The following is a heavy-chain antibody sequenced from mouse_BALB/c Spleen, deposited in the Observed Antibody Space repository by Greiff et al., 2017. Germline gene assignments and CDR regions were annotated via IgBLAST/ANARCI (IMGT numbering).Heavy chain of an antibody. CDR3: ARNPSYYGSSLDY. CDR1: GFSLTSYG. V-gene: IGHV2-2*02. Sequence: VKLEESGPGLVQPSQSLSITCTVSGFSLTSYGVHWVRQSPGKGLEWLGVIWSGGSTDYNAAFISRLSISKDNSKSQVFFKMNSLQANDTAIYYCARNPSYYGSSLDYWGQGTTLTVSS. CDR2: IWSGGST. J-gene: IGHJ2*01. D-gene: IGHD1-1*01.